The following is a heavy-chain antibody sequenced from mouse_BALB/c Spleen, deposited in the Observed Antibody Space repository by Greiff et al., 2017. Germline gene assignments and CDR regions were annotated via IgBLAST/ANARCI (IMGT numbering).Heavy chain of an antibody. CDR3: ARQDYGDWYFDV. J-gene: IGHJ1*01. CDR2: ISSGGSYT. V-gene: IGHV5-6*01. CDR1: GFTFSSYG. Sequence: EVQRVESGGDLVKPGGSLKLSCAASGFTFSSYGMSWVRQTPDKRLEWVATISSGGSYTYYPDSVKGRFTISRDNAKNTLYLQMSSLKSEDTAMYYCARQDYGDWYFDVGGAGTTVTVSS. D-gene: IGHD1-2*01.